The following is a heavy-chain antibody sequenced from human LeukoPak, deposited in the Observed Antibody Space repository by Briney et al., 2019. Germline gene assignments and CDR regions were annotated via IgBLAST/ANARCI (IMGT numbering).Heavy chain of an antibody. Sequence: PGGSLRLSCAASGFTFSSYAMSWVRQAPGNGLEWVSSISSSSSYIYYADSVKGRFTISRDNAKNSLYLQMNSLRAEDTAVYYCARTCGYPCPFDIWGQGTMVTVSS. CDR3: ARTCGYPCPFDI. CDR2: ISSSSSYI. V-gene: IGHV3-21*01. D-gene: IGHD1-1*01. J-gene: IGHJ3*02. CDR1: GFTFSSYA.